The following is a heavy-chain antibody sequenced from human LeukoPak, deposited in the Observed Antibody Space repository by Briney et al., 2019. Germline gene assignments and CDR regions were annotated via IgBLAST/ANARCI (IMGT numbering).Heavy chain of an antibody. CDR1: VGSLNYGNYY. J-gene: IGHJ3*02. Sequence: PSQTLSLTCTVSVGSLNYGNYYWNWLRQPAGKGLEWIGRFSSTGTTNYNPSLESRVTMSVDSSKNQFSLKLSSVTAADTAVYYCARAPPWLLYAFDIWGQGTLVTVPS. V-gene: IGHV4-61*02. CDR2: FSSTGTT. CDR3: ARAPPWLLYAFDI. D-gene: IGHD5-12*01.